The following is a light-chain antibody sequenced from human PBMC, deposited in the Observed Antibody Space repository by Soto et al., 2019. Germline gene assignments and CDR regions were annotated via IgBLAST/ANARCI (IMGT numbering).Light chain of an antibody. Sequence: EIVMTQSPATLSLSPGERDTLSGRASQSVGSTLAWYQQKPGQAPRLLIYGASTRATGIAARFSRSEYGKEFTLAISILQSEDFASYLCQQYNNWPPDRTFGQGTKVEIK. CDR1: QSVGST. CDR3: QQYNNWPPDRT. CDR2: GAS. V-gene: IGKV3-15*01. J-gene: IGKJ1*01.